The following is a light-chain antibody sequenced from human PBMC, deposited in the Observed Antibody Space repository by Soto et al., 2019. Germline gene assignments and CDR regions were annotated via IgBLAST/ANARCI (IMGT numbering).Light chain of an antibody. Sequence: DIQMTQSPSTLSASVGDRVTITCRASQSISSWLAWYQQKPGKAPKLLIYKASSLESGVPSRFSGSGSGTDFTLTISSLQPDDFATYYCQRCFTFGPGTKVDIK. CDR2: KAS. CDR1: QSISSW. CDR3: QRCFT. J-gene: IGKJ3*01. V-gene: IGKV1-5*03.